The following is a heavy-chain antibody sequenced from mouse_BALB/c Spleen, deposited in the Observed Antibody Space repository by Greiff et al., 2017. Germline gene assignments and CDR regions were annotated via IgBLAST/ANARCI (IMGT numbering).Heavy chain of an antibody. CDR1: GYTFTNYW. CDR3: ARAWKGMDY. CDR2: IYPGGGYT. V-gene: IGHV1-63*02. J-gene: IGHJ2*01. Sequence: QVQLQQSGAELVRPGTSVKMSCKAAGYTFTNYWIDWVKQRPGHGLEWIGDIYPGGGYTNYNEKFKGKATLTADTSSSTAYMQLSSLTSEDSAIYYCARAWKGMDYWGQGTTLTVSS.